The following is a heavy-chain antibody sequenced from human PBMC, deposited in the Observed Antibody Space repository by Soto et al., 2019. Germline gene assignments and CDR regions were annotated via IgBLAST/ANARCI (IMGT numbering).Heavy chain of an antibody. CDR1: GGSVSSGSSY. J-gene: IGHJ4*02. D-gene: IGHD3-10*01. CDR2: IYYSGST. Sequence: QVQLQESGPGLVKPSETLSLTCTVSGGSVSSGSSYWSWIRQPPGKGLECIGYIYYSGSTHYSPSLKRLVAIPVETSTNEFSLELSSVIAGDTAVYYCARGEAEGEYFDYWGQGTLVTVFS. CDR3: ARGEAEGEYFDY. V-gene: IGHV4-61*01.